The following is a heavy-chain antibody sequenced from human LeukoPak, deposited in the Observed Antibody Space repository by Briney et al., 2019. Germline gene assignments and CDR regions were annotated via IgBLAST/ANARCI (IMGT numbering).Heavy chain of an antibody. J-gene: IGHJ6*03. Sequence: PSETLSLTCSVSGDSISSRNWWTWVRQTPEKGLEWIGEIYHTGSTNYNPSLKSRVTISVDTSKNQFSLKLSSVTAADTAVYYCARRFKRAVAGTQQGYYYYYMDVWGKGTTVTVSS. CDR1: GDSISSRNW. CDR2: IYHTGST. D-gene: IGHD6-19*01. V-gene: IGHV4-4*02. CDR3: ARRFKRAVAGTQQGYYYYYMDV.